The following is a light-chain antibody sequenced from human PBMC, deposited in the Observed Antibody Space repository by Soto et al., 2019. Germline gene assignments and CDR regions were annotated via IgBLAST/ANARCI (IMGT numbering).Light chain of an antibody. CDR3: NSFTTSSTYV. CDR1: TSDVGRYNY. J-gene: IGLJ1*01. V-gene: IGLV2-14*03. CDR2: DVS. Sequence: QSALTQAASVSGSPGQSISISCTGTTSDVGRYNYVSWYQQHPGKAPKLMIYDVSYRPSWVSNRFSGSKSGITASLTISGLQAEDEADYYCNSFTTSSTYVFGTGTKVTVL.